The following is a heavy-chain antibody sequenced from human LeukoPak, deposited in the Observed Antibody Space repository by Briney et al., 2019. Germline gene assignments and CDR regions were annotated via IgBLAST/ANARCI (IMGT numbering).Heavy chain of an antibody. J-gene: IGHJ6*03. CDR1: GYSISSGYY. Sequence: SETLSLTRAVSGYSISSGYYWGWIRQPPGKGLEWIGSIYHSGSTYYNPSLKSRVTISVDTSKNHFSLKLSSVTAADTAVYYCARDSIAAAYYYMDVWGKGTTVTVSS. CDR2: IYHSGST. CDR3: ARDSIAAAYYYMDV. V-gene: IGHV4-38-2*02. D-gene: IGHD6-13*01.